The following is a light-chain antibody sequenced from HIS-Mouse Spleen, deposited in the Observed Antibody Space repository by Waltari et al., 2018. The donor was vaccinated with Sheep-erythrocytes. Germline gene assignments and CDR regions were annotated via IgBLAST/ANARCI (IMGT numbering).Light chain of an antibody. V-gene: IGLV2-8*01. CDR1: SRDVGGYND. CDR3: SSYAGSNNWV. Sequence: QSAMTQPPPASGSPGQSVTISCQGTSRDVGGYNDVSWYQQHPGKAPKLMIYEVSKRPSGVPDRFSGSKSGNTASLTVSGLQAEDEADDYCSSYAGSNNWVFGGGTKLTVL. CDR2: EVS. J-gene: IGLJ3*02.